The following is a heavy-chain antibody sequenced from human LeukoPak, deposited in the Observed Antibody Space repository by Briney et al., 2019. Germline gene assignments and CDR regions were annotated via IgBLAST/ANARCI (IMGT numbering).Heavy chain of an antibody. D-gene: IGHD6-19*01. V-gene: IGHV3-73*01. Sequence: GGSLRLSCAASGFTFSGSAMHWVRQASGKGLEWVGRIRSKANSYATAYAASVKGRFIIYRDDSKNTAYLQMNSLKTEDTAVYYCTRQIAVAGSEDYWGQGTLVTVSS. J-gene: IGHJ4*02. CDR1: GFTFSGSA. CDR3: TRQIAVAGSEDY. CDR2: IRSKANSYAT.